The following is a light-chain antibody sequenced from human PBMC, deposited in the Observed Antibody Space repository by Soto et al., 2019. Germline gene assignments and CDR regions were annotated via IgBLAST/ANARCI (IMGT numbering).Light chain of an antibody. CDR1: QGISNY. V-gene: IGKV1-27*01. J-gene: IGKJ2*01. CDR3: QSYNSPPLT. CDR2: AAS. Sequence: DIQMTQSQSSLSASVGDRVTITCRASQGISNYLAWYQQKPGKVPKLLIYAASTLQSVVPSRFGDSGSGTDFTLTILSLKTEDVASYYCQSYNSPPLTFGKGTKLDIK.